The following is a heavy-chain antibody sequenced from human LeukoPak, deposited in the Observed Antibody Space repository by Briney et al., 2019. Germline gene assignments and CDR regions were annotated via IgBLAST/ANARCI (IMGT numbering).Heavy chain of an antibody. CDR3: AKGSYSSSWSTGDY. Sequence: GGSLRLSCAASGFTFSSYAMSWVRQAPGKGLEWVSAISGSGGSTYYADSVKGRFTISRDKSKNTLYLQMNSLRAEDTAVYYCAKGSYSSSWSTGDYWGQGTLVTVSS. D-gene: IGHD6-13*01. V-gene: IGHV3-23*01. J-gene: IGHJ4*02. CDR2: ISGSGGST. CDR1: GFTFSSYA.